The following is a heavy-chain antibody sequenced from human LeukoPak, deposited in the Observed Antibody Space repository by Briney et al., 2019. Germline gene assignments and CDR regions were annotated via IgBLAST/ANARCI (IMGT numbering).Heavy chain of an antibody. J-gene: IGHJ4*02. D-gene: IGHD6-6*01. Sequence: GGSLRLSCAASGFTFDDYGMSWVRQAPGKGLEWVSGINWNGGNTGYADSVKGRFTISRDNAKNSLYLQMNSLRAEDTALYYCARDKHSSSRAPFDYWGQGTLVTVSS. CDR3: ARDKHSSSRAPFDY. CDR2: INWNGGNT. V-gene: IGHV3-20*04. CDR1: GFTFDDYG.